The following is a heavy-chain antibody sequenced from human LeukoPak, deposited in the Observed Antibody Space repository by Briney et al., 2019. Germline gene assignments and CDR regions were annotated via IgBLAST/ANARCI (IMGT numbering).Heavy chain of an antibody. D-gene: IGHD3-10*01. CDR3: ASTFGSGSFAWFDP. V-gene: IGHV3-7*01. Sequence: GGSLRLSCAASGFTFSSYSMSWVRQAPGKGLEWVANIKQDGSEKYYVDSVKGRFTISSDNAKNSLYLQMNSLRVEDTAIYYCASTFGSGSFAWFDPWGQGTLVTVSS. CDR2: IKQDGSEK. CDR1: GFTFSSYS. J-gene: IGHJ5*02.